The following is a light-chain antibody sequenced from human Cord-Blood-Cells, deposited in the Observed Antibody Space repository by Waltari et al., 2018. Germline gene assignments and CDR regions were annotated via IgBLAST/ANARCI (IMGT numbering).Light chain of an antibody. CDR1: SSDVGGYNY. Sequence: QSALTPPASVSGSPGHSIPISCTGTSSDVGGYNYVPWYQQHPGKAPKLMIYEVSNRPSGVSNRCSGSKSGNTASLTISGLQAEDEADYYCSSYTSSSTYVFGTGTKVTVL. V-gene: IGLV2-14*01. CDR3: SSYTSSSTYV. J-gene: IGLJ1*01. CDR2: EVS.